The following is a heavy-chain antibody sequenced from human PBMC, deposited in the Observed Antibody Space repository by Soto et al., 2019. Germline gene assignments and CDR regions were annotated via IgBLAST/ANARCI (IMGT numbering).Heavy chain of an antibody. CDR2: IDWDDDK. Sequence: VSGPTLVNPTQTLTLTRTFSGFSLSTSGMCVSWIRQPPGKALEWLALIDWDDDKYYSTSLKTKLTISKDTSKNQVVLTMTNMDPVDTATYYCARIGPTEYYDILTGYYPPAFDYWGQGTLVTVSS. CDR1: GFSLSTSGMC. CDR3: ARIGPTEYYDILTGYYPPAFDY. D-gene: IGHD3-9*01. J-gene: IGHJ4*02. V-gene: IGHV2-70*01.